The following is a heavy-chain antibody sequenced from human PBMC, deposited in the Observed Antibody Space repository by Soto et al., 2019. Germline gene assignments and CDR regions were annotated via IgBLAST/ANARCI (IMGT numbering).Heavy chain of an antibody. CDR2: ISTSGGST. V-gene: IGHV3-23*01. CDR1: GFTLSSYA. J-gene: IGHJ6*02. CDR3: SLSDRYYGMDV. Sequence: EVQLLESGGGLIQAGGSLRLSCAASGFTLSSYAMSWVRQAPGKGLEWVSSISTSGGSTYYADSVKGRFTISRDNSNNTLYLQMNSLRAEDTAVYYCSLSDRYYGMDVWGLGTTVTVSS.